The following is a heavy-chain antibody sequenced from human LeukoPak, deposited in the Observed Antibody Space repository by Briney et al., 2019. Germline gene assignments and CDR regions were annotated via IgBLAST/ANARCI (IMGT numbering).Heavy chain of an antibody. J-gene: IGHJ4*02. V-gene: IGHV1-18*01. CDR3: ATSRDGYKFGKWTLIDY. CDR2: ISAYNGNT. D-gene: IGHD5-24*01. CDR1: GYTFTSYG. Sequence: ASVKVSCKASGYTFTSYGISWVRQAPGQGLEWMGWISAYNGNTNYAQKLQGRVTITTDESTSTAYMELSSLRSEDTAVYYCATSRDGYKFGKWTLIDYWGQGTLVTVSS.